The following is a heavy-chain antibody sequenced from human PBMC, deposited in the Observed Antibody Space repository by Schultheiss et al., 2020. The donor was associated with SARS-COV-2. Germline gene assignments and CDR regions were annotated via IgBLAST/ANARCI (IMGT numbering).Heavy chain of an antibody. CDR3: AAKGRITYYGMDV. CDR2: MNPNSGNT. D-gene: IGHD3-10*01. Sequence: ASVKVSCKASGGTFSSYAINWVRQATGQGLEWMGWMNPNSGNTGYAQKFQGRVTITRDMSTSTAYMELSSLRSEDTAVYYCAAKGRITYYGMDVWGQGTTVTVSS. CDR1: GGTFSSYA. V-gene: IGHV1-8*03. J-gene: IGHJ6*02.